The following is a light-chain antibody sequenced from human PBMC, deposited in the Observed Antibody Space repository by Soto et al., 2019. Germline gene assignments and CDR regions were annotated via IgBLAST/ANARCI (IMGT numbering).Light chain of an antibody. Sequence: ETVVTQSPATLSVSPVETATLSCRASESVRTNLAWYQQKPGQAPRLLIYGASNRATGIPARFSGSGSGTEFTLTISSLQSEDFAVYYCQQYNNWPPRTFGQGTKVDIK. CDR3: QQYNNWPPRT. CDR1: ESVRTN. CDR2: GAS. V-gene: IGKV3-15*01. J-gene: IGKJ1*01.